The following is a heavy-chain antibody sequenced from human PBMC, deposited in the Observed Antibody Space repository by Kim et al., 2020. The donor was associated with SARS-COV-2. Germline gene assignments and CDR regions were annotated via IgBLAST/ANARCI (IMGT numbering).Heavy chain of an antibody. J-gene: IGHJ4*02. Sequence: SETLSLTCAVYGGSFSGYYWSWIRQPPGKGLEWIGEINHSGSTNYNPSLKSRVTISVDTSKNQFSLKLSSVTAADTAVYYCARGLHCGGDCYPVNWGQGTLVTVSS. CDR3: ARGLHCGGDCYPVN. D-gene: IGHD2-21*02. CDR2: INHSGST. CDR1: GGSFSGYY. V-gene: IGHV4-34*01.